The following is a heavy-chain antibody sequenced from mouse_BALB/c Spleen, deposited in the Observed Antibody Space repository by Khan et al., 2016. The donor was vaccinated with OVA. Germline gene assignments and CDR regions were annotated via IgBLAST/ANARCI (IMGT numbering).Heavy chain of an antibody. D-gene: IGHD2-3*01. Sequence: QVRLQQSGPELVRPGVSVKISCKGSGYTFTDYAMHWVKQSHAKSLEWIGLISTYSGNTNYKQKFKGKATMTVDKSSSTAYMELTRLTSEDSASYYGTRPAYDGYYDYWGQGTTLTVSS. CDR2: ISTYSGNT. CDR3: TRPAYDGYYDY. V-gene: IGHV1S137*01. CDR1: GYTFTDYA. J-gene: IGHJ2*01.